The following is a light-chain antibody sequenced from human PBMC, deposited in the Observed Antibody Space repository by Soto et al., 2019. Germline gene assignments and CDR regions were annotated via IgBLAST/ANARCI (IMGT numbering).Light chain of an antibody. CDR3: QQYNSYSRT. Sequence: DIQLTQSPSTLSASVGDRVTITCRASQSISSWLAWYQQKPGKAPNLLIYKASSLESRVPSRFSGSGSGTEFTLTISSLQTDDFATYYCQQYNSYSRTFGQGTKVDIK. V-gene: IGKV1-5*03. CDR2: KAS. J-gene: IGKJ1*01. CDR1: QSISSW.